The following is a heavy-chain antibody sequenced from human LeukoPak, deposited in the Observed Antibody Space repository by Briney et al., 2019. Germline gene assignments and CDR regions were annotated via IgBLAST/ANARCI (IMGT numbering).Heavy chain of an antibody. CDR3: ARQTYYDRGGYPFDQ. J-gene: IGHJ4*02. Sequence: SETLSLTCTVSGGSINNYYWSWIRQPPGKGLEWIGYIYYRGSTNYNPSLKSRVTFSVDTSKNQFSLKLSSVTAADTAMYYCARQTYYDRGGYPFDQWGQGTLVTVSS. CDR2: IYYRGST. CDR1: GGSINNYY. D-gene: IGHD3-22*01. V-gene: IGHV4-59*08.